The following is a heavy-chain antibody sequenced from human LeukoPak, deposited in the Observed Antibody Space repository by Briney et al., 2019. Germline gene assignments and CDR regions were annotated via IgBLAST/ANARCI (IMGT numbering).Heavy chain of an antibody. V-gene: IGHV2-5*01. CDR2: LRWSDDK. CDR3: AHSVDRDGFWSGHPNWFDP. D-gene: IGHD3-3*01. J-gene: IGHJ5*02. CDR1: GFSLGTSGGG. Sequence: SGPTQVNLTRTLTLPRTFAGFSLGTSGGGVGCIPQLPGKELEWLAILRWSDDKRYSPSLKSRLTITKDTSKNQVVLTMTNMDPVDKATYYCAHSVDRDGFWSGHPNWFDPWAREPWSASPQ.